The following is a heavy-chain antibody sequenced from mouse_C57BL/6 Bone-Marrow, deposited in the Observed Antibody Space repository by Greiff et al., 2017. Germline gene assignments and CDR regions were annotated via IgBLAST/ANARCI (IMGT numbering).Heavy chain of an antibody. J-gene: IGHJ2*01. V-gene: IGHV1-54*01. Sequence: VQGVESGAELVRPGTSVKVSCKASGYAFTNYLIEWVKQRPGQGLAWIGVINPGSGGTNYNEKFKGKATLTADKSSSTAYMQLSSLTSEDSAVYFCARKGVADYWGQGTTLTVSS. CDR2: INPGSGGT. D-gene: IGHD1-3*01. CDR3: ARKGVADY. CDR1: GYAFTNYL.